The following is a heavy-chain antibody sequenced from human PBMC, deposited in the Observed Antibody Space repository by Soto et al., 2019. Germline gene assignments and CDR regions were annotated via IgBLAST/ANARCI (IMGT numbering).Heavy chain of an antibody. Sequence: QVQLVESGGGVVQPGRSLRLSCAASGFTFSSYAMHWVRQAPGMGLEWVAVISYDGSNKYYADSVKGRFTISRDNSKNTLYLQMNSLRAEDTAVYYCARGVPAAFVDGMDLWGQGTTVTVSS. J-gene: IGHJ6*02. CDR3: ARGVPAAFVDGMDL. V-gene: IGHV3-30-3*01. D-gene: IGHD2-2*01. CDR2: ISYDGSNK. CDR1: GFTFSSYA.